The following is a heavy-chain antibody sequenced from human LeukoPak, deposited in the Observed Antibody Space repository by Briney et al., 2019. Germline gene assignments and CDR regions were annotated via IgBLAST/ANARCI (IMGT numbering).Heavy chain of an antibody. J-gene: IGHJ4*02. CDR1: GFRFSTYW. Sequence: PGGSLRLSCAASGFRFSTYWMHWVRQAPGKGLVWVSRITSDGSYTNYADSVKGRFTISRDNAKKTLYLQMNSLRVEDTAIYYCTRPSAGGGLASDYWGQGTLVTVPS. CDR3: TRPSAGGGLASDY. CDR2: ITSDGSYT. D-gene: IGHD3-10*01. V-gene: IGHV3-74*01.